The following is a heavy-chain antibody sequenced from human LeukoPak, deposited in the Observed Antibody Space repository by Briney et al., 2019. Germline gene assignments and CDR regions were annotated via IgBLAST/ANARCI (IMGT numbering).Heavy chain of an antibody. V-gene: IGHV4-61*02. CDR3: ARGPPYYYMDV. CDR1: GGSISSGSYY. CDR2: IYTSGST. Sequence: SETLSLTCTVSGGSISSGSYYWSWIRQPAGKGLEWIGRIYTSGSTNYNPSLKSRVTIPVDTSKNQFSLKLSSVTAADTAVYYCARGPPYYYMDVWGKGTTVTISS. J-gene: IGHJ6*03.